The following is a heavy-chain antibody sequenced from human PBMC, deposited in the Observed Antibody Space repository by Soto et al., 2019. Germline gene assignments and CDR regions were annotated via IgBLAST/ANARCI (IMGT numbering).Heavy chain of an antibody. D-gene: IGHD5-18*01. J-gene: IGHJ6*02. CDR1: GFTFRPHA. CDR2: ISYEGSNK. CDR3: ARERNTGYDYSYYYGMDV. V-gene: IGHV3-30-3*01. Sequence: GGSLRLSCAASGFTFRPHAMHWVRQGPGKGLEWVAVISYEGSNKYYADSVKGRFTISRDNSKNTLYLQINSLRAEDTALYYCARERNTGYDYSYYYGMDVWGQGTTVTVSS.